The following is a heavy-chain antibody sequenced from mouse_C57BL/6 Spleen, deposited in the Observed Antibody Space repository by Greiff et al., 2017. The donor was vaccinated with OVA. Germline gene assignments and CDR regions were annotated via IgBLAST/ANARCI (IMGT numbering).Heavy chain of an antibody. CDR3: ARRDYDVGDY. D-gene: IGHD2-4*01. J-gene: IGHJ4*01. Sequence: VQLQQSGPELVKPGASVKISCKASGYTFTDYYMNWVKQSHGKSLEWIGDINPNNGGTSYNQKFKGKATLTVDKSSSTAYMELRSLTSEDSAVYYCARRDYDVGDYWGQGTSVTVSS. CDR1: GYTFTDYY. CDR2: INPNNGGT. V-gene: IGHV1-26*01.